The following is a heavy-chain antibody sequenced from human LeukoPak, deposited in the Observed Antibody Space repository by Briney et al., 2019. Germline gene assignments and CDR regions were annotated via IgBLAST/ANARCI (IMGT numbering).Heavy chain of an antibody. J-gene: IGHJ4*02. CDR1: GYTFTSYG. CDR3: ARGEVPPHYFDS. Sequence: SVKVSCKASGYTFTSYGISWVRQAPGQGLEWMGGIIPIFGTANYAQRFQGRVTITADESTTTAYMEVSSLRSEDTAAYYCARGEVPPHYFDSWGQGTLVTVSS. CDR2: IIPIFGTA. V-gene: IGHV1-69*13.